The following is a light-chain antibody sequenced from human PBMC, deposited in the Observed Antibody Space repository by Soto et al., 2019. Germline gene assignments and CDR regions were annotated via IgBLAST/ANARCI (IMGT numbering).Light chain of an antibody. Sequence: QSVLTQPPSASGTPGQRVTISCSGSSSNIGSETVNWYQHLPGTAPKLLIYLNNQRPSGVPDRFSGSKSDTSASLAISGLQSGDDADYYCATWDDSLKRVVFGGGTKLTVL. J-gene: IGLJ2*01. CDR3: ATWDDSLKRVV. V-gene: IGLV1-44*01. CDR2: LNN. CDR1: SSNIGSET.